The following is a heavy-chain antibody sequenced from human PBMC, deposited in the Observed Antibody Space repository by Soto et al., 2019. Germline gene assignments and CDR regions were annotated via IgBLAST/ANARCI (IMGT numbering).Heavy chain of an antibody. CDR2: ISSSRTI. V-gene: IGHV3-48*02. Sequence: EVQLVESGGGLVQPGGSLRLSCVASGFTFSSYSMNWVRQAPGKGLEWVSYISSSRTIYYADSVKGRFTISRDNAKNSLYLQMNSLRDEDTAVYHCARDPSHSTLDCWGQGTLVTVSS. CDR1: GFTFSSYS. D-gene: IGHD6-13*01. CDR3: ARDPSHSTLDC. J-gene: IGHJ4*02.